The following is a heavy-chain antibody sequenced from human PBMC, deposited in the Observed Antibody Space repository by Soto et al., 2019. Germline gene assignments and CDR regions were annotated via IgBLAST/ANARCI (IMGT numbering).Heavy chain of an antibody. V-gene: IGHV1-46*01. J-gene: IGHJ6*02. CDR3: AILYYYDSGDYYSNYQYYGMDV. CDR2: MHPYGGST. Sequence: GASVKVSCKASGFTFTSFYMHWGRQAPGQGPEWMGIMHPYGGSTGYAQKFQGRVTLTRDTSTRTDYMELSSLRSDDTAVYYCAILYYYDSGDYYSNYQYYGMDVWGQGTTVTVS. D-gene: IGHD3-22*01. CDR1: GFTFTSFY.